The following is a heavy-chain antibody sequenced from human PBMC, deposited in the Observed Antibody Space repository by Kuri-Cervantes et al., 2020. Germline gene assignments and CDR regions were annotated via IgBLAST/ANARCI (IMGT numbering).Heavy chain of an antibody. Sequence: SSVTVSCKASGGTFSRYAISWVRQAPGQGLEWMGGIIPIFGTANYAQKFQGRVTMTRDPSTNTVYMELSSLRSEDTAVYYCARARHSGSSYYFDYWGQGTLVTVSS. CDR1: GGTFSRYA. J-gene: IGHJ4*02. V-gene: IGHV1-69*05. CDR2: IIPIFGTA. CDR3: ARARHSGSSYYFDY. D-gene: IGHD1-26*01.